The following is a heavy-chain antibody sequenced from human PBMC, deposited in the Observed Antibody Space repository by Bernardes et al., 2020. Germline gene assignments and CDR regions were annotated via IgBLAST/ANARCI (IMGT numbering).Heavy chain of an antibody. Sequence: SKTLYLSCTVSGGSISSYYWSWIRQPPGKGLEWIGYIYYSGSTNYNPSLKSRVTISVDTSKNQFSLKLSSVTAADTAVYYCAGTVTTRWFDPWGQGTLVTVSS. CDR1: GGSISSYY. V-gene: IGHV4-59*01. J-gene: IGHJ5*02. D-gene: IGHD4-17*01. CDR2: IYYSGST. CDR3: AGTVTTRWFDP.